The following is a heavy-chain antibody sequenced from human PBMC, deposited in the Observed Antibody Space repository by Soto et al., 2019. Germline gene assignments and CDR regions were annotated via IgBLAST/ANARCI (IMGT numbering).Heavy chain of an antibody. D-gene: IGHD2-15*01. CDR2: MYYSGST. V-gene: IGHV4-59*01. Sequence: QVQLQESGPGLAKPSETLSLTCTVSGGSISSYYWNWIRQSPGKGLEWIGYMYYSGSTKYNPSLKSRVTISLYTSKNQFSLNLRSVTAADTAVYYCARGTVLVVAANKYTDAFDFWGQGTMVTVSS. J-gene: IGHJ3*01. CDR3: ARGTVLVVAANKYTDAFDF. CDR1: GGSISSYY.